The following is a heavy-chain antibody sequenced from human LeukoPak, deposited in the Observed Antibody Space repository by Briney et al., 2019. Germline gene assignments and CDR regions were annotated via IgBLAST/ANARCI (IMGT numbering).Heavy chain of an antibody. V-gene: IGHV4-4*07. Sequence: SETLSLTCTVSGGSISRYYWSWIRQPAGKGLEWIGRIYTSGSTNYNPSLKSRVTMSVDTSKNQFSLKLSSVTAADTAAYYCARDLIPRWSYYDILTGSCAFDIWGQGTMVPVSS. D-gene: IGHD3-9*01. CDR3: ARDLIPRWSYYDILTGSCAFDI. J-gene: IGHJ3*02. CDR1: GGSISRYY. CDR2: IYTSGST.